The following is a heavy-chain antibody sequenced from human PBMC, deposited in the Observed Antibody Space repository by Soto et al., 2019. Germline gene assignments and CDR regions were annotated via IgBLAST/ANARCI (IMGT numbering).Heavy chain of an antibody. CDR2: ISTNNDAI. CDR1: GFRISDCS. D-gene: IGHD3-10*01. Sequence: GGSLRLSCAASGFRISDCSMNWVRRAPGKGLEWISYISTNNDAIYYADSVKGRFTISRDNAKNSLYLQMNSPRAEDTAVYYCASVLGSRRSGSYPSYWGQGTLVTVSS. CDR3: ASVLGSRRSGSYPSY. J-gene: IGHJ4*02. V-gene: IGHV3-48*01.